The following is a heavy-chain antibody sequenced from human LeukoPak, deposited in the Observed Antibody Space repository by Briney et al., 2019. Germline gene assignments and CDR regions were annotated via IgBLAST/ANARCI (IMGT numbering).Heavy chain of an antibody. CDR1: GFTFSSYV. V-gene: IGHV3-23*01. D-gene: IGHD2-21*01. Sequence: GGSLRLSCSASGFTFSSYVMSWVRQAPGKGLEWVSAISGSGGTTYYADSVRGRFTISRDNSKNTLYLQMNSLRAEGTAVYYCAKDRDPRLWYYYGMDVWGQGTTVTVSS. CDR2: ISGSGGTT. J-gene: IGHJ6*02. CDR3: AKDRDPRLWYYYGMDV.